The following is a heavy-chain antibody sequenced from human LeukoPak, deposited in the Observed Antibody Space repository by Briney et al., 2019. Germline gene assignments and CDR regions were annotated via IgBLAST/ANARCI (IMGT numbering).Heavy chain of an antibody. J-gene: IGHJ5*02. CDR3: ARDKSIAAAGTPNWFDP. D-gene: IGHD6-13*01. CDR2: IYYSGST. CDR1: GGSISSSSYY. V-gene: IGHV4-39*07. Sequence: PSETLSLTCTVSGGSISSSSYYWGWIRQPPGKGLEWIGSIYYSGSTYYNPSLKSRVTISVDTSKNQFSLKLSSVTAADTAVYYCARDKSIAAAGTPNWFDPWGQGTLVTVSS.